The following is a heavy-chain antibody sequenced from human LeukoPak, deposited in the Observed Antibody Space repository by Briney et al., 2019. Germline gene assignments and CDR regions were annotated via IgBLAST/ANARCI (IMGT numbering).Heavy chain of an antibody. J-gene: IGHJ4*02. CDR2: ISNDGSYK. D-gene: IGHD6-19*01. V-gene: IGHV3-30-3*01. CDR1: GFTFSSYP. CDR3: ARGTHDSSGWYYFNY. Sequence: GGSLRLSCAASGFTFSSYPMHWVRQAPGKGLEWVALISNDGSYKHYAESVKGRFTISRDNSKNTLYLQMNSLRAEDTAVYYCARGTHDSSGWYYFNYWAREPWSPPPQ.